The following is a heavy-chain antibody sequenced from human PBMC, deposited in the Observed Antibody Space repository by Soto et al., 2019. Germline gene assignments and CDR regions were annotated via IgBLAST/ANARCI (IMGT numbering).Heavy chain of an antibody. CDR1: GGSIGSSDYY. CDR3: AREVSPNSRASYTVLVRWFAS. V-gene: IGHV4-31*03. Sequence: QVQLQESGPGLVKPSQTLSLTCTVSGGSIGSSDYYWSWIRHHPGKGLEWIGYIYYSGDTYYNPSRQSRVTISVDTTKNQFSVKLTSVTAADTAGYYCAREVSPNSRASYTVLVRWFASWGQGTLVTVSS. D-gene: IGHD6-19*01. J-gene: IGHJ5*01. CDR2: IYYSGDT.